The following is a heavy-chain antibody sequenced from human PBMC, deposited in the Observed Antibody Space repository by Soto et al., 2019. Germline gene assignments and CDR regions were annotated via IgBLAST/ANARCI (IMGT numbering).Heavy chain of an antibody. J-gene: IGHJ6*02. CDR3: ARDVETTKANYYYYGMDV. CDR2: IWHDGSTT. CDR1: GFSFSSYA. V-gene: IGHV3-33*01. D-gene: IGHD5-18*01. Sequence: QEQLVESGGGVVQPGRSLRLSCAASGFSFSSYAMHWVRQAPGKGLEWVALIWHDGSTTSYADSVKGRFTISRDNSKNTHYLQMNNLRAEDTALYYCARDVETTKANYYYYGMDVWGRWTPVTVSS.